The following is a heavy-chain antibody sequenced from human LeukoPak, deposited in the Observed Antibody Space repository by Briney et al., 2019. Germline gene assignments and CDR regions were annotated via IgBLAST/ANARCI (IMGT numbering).Heavy chain of an antibody. CDR3: AKETGASYDYPLDY. Sequence: PGGSLRLSCAASGFTVSSNYMSWVRQAPGKGLEWVSTISGSGAYTFYADSVKGRFTISRDNPKNTVYLQMKSLRDEDTAVYYCAKETGASYDYPLDYWGQGTLVTVSS. J-gene: IGHJ4*02. D-gene: IGHD5-18*01. CDR2: ISGSGAYT. V-gene: IGHV3-23*01. CDR1: GFTVSSNY.